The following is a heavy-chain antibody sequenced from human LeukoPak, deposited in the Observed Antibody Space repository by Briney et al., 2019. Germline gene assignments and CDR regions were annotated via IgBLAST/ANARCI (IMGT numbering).Heavy chain of an antibody. D-gene: IGHD2-2*01. CDR1: GYSFTSYW. V-gene: IGHV5-51*01. J-gene: IGHJ6*02. CDR3: ASSIVPAAQGYYYGMDV. CDR2: IYPGDSDT. Sequence: GESLKISCKGSGYSFTSYWIGWVSQMPGKGLEWMGLIYPGDSDTRYSPSFQGQVTISADKSISTAYLQWSSLKTSDTAMYYCASSIVPAAQGYYYGMDVWGQGTTVTVSS.